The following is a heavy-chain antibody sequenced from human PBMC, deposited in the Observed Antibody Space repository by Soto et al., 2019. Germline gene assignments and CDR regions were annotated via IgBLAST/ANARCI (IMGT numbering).Heavy chain of an antibody. CDR3: ARDIYYGSGSYDAFDI. V-gene: IGHV3-30-3*01. CDR2: ISYDGSNK. Sequence: QVQLVESGGGVVQPGRSLRLSCAASGFTFSSYAMHWVRQAPGKGLEWVAVISYDGSNKYYADSVKGRFTISRDNSKNTLYLQMNSLRAEDTAVYYCARDIYYGSGSYDAFDIWGQGTMVTVSS. D-gene: IGHD3-10*01. CDR1: GFTFSSYA. J-gene: IGHJ3*02.